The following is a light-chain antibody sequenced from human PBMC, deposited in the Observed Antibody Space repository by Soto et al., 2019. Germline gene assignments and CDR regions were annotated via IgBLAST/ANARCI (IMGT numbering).Light chain of an antibody. J-gene: IGKJ4*01. CDR1: PDIRND. V-gene: IGKV1-17*01. CDR2: AGS. CDR3: LQHNSYPLT. Sequence: VQMTQSASSLSASVGDRVSLTCRASPDIRNDLGWYQQKPGKAPKRLIYAGSSLHSGVPSRFSGSGSGTEFTFTISSLQTEDFATYYCLQHNSYPLTFGGGTKVDIK.